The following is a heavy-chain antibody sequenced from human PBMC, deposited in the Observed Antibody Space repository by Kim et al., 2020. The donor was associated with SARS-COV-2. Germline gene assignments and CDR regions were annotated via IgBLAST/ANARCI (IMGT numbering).Heavy chain of an antibody. CDR2: IYHSGST. CDR3: ARRVGWDYYDSSGYYN. CDR1: GGSISSSNW. J-gene: IGHJ4*02. D-gene: IGHD3-22*01. V-gene: IGHV4-4*02. Sequence: SETLSLTCAVSGGSISSSNWWSWVRQPPGKGLEWIGEIYHSGSTNYNPSLKSRVTISVDKSKNQFSLKLSSVTAADTAVYYCARRVGWDYYDSSGYYNWGQGTLVTVSS.